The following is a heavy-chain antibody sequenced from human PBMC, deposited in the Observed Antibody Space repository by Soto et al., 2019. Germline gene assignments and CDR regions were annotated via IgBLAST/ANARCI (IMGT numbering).Heavy chain of an antibody. Sequence: EVHLVESGGGLVQPGGSLRLSCTASGFIVSDTYVNWVRQAPGKGLEWVSVISNRGDTHYADSVRGRFSLSRDSSDNTLHLQMNNLRVEDTAVYYCAREPRYCRGGSCSITGDAYDIWGQGTMVTVSS. V-gene: IGHV3-66*01. J-gene: IGHJ3*02. CDR2: ISNRGDT. CDR1: GFIVSDTY. CDR3: AREPRYCRGGSCSITGDAYDI. D-gene: IGHD2-15*01.